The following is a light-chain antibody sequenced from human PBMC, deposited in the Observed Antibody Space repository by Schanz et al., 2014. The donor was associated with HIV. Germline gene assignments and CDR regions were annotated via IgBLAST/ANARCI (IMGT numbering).Light chain of an antibody. V-gene: IGLV2-14*01. CDR1: SSDVGHFNY. CDR3: CSYTTTSTYV. CDR2: EVT. J-gene: IGLJ1*01. Sequence: QSALTQPASVSGSPGQSITISCSGTSSDVGHFNYVSWYQHQPGKAPKLMIYEVTKRPSGVPDRFSGSKSGNTASLTISGLQAEDEADYYCCSYTTTSTYVFGAGTKLTVL.